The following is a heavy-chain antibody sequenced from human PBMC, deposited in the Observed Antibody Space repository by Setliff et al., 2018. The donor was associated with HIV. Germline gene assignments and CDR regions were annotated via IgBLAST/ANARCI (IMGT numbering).Heavy chain of an antibody. CDR2: ITSNGGRT. D-gene: IGHD1-26*01. CDR3: ARDYMWAFDY. CDR1: GFTFNNNG. Sequence: GESLKISCAASGFTFNNNGMSWVRQAPGKGLEWVSGITSNGGRTGYADSVKGRFTISRDNAKNSLYLQMNSLRAEDTALYYCARDYMWAFDYWGQGTLVTVSS. J-gene: IGHJ4*02. V-gene: IGHV3-20*04.